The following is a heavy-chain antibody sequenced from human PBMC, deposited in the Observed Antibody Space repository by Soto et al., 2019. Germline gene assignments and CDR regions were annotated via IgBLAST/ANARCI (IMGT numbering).Heavy chain of an antibody. D-gene: IGHD6-13*01. CDR3: ASERSAGTGWFDP. Sequence: QVQLVQSGAEVKKPGASVKVSCKASGYTFTSYDINWVRQATGQGLEWMGWMNPNSGTTGYAQKFQGRVTMTRNTSRSTAYMERITLRSEDTAVYFCASERSAGTGWFDPWSQGTLVTVSS. CDR2: MNPNSGTT. J-gene: IGHJ5*02. V-gene: IGHV1-8*01. CDR1: GYTFTSYD.